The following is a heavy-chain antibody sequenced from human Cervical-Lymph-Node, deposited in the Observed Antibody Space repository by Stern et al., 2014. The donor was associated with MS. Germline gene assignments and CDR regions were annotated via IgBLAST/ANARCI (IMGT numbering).Heavy chain of an antibody. CDR3: ARDPGYGSGIGYYYYGMDV. CDR2: IWYDGSNK. CDR1: GFTFSSYG. D-gene: IGHD3-10*01. J-gene: IGHJ6*02. V-gene: IGHV3-33*01. Sequence: VQLVESWGGVVQPGRSLRLSCAASGFTFSSYGMHWVRQAPGKGLEWVAVIWYDGSNKYYADSVKGRFTISRENSKNTLYLQMNSLRAEDTAVYYCARDPGYGSGIGYYYYGMDVWGQGTTVTVSS.